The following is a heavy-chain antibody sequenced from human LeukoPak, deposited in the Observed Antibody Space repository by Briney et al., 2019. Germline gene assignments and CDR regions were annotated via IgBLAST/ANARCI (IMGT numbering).Heavy chain of an antibody. CDR1: GFTFSSYG. CDR2: ISGSGGST. D-gene: IGHD2-2*01. CDR3: ANGYRYCSSTSCDFDY. J-gene: IGHJ4*02. V-gene: IGHV3-23*01. Sequence: GGSLRLSCAASGFTFSSYGMSWVRQAPGKGLEWVSAISGSGGSTYYADSVKGRFTISRDNAKNSLYLQMNSLRAEDTAVYYCANGYRYCSSTSCDFDYWGQGTLVTVSS.